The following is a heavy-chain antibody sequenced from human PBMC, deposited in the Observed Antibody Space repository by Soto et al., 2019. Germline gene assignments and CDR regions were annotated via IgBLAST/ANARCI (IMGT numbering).Heavy chain of an antibody. CDR1: GFTFSGYE. CDR2: ISGSGSTI. Sequence: PGGSLRLSCAASGFTFSGYEMNCVSQAPGKGLEWVSYISGSGSTIYYADSVKGRFTISRDNAKDSLYLQMNSLRAEDTAVYYCAREVVVFGVIIPTPLDVWGQGTTVTVSS. D-gene: IGHD3-22*01. CDR3: AREVVVFGVIIPTPLDV. V-gene: IGHV3-48*03. J-gene: IGHJ6*02.